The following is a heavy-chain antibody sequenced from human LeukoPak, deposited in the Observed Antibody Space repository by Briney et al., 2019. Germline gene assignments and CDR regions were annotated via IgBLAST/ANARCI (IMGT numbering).Heavy chain of an antibody. Sequence: TGGSLRLSCAVSGFTFSDHYMDWVRQAPGKGLEWIGRSRNEGHSYSTDFAASVRGRASLSRDHSRNSLYLQINSLRTDDTAVYYGVALLRGIGYWGQGTLVTVSS. CDR3: VALLRGIGY. J-gene: IGHJ4*02. D-gene: IGHD3-10*01. CDR1: GFTFSDHY. V-gene: IGHV3-72*01. CDR2: SRNEGHSYST.